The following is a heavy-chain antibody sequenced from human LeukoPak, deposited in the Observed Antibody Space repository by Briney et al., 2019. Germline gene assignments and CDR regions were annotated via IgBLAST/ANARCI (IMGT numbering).Heavy chain of an antibody. CDR3: ARTYGSNSYYYYYMDV. V-gene: IGHV6-1*01. CDR1: GDHVSSNSAS. Sequence: SQTLSLTCAIFGDHVSSNSASWTWIRQPPSRGLEWLGRTYYSSKWFSDYAVSVKSRIIINPDTSRNQFSLQLNSVIPEDTAVYYCARTYGSNSYYYYYMDVWGTGATVTVSS. J-gene: IGHJ6*03. CDR2: TYYSSKWFS. D-gene: IGHD4-23*01.